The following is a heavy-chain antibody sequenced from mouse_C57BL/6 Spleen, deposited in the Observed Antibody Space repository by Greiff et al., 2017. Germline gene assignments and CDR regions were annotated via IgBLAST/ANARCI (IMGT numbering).Heavy chain of an antibody. CDR2: INPGGGDT. CDR3: ARWYYCGSSDGWYFDV. Sequence: QVLLLQSGPELVKPGASVKISCKASGYAFSSSSMTWVKQTPGKGLEWIGRINPGGGDTNYNGKFKGQDTLTADKSSSTAYMQLSRLTSEDSAVYLFARWYYCGSSDGWYFDVWGTGTTVTVSS. J-gene: IGHJ1*03. CDR1: GYAFSSSS. D-gene: IGHD1-1*01. V-gene: IGHV1-82*01.